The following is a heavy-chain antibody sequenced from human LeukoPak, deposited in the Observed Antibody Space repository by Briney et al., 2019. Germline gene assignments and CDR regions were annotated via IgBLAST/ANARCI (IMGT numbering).Heavy chain of an antibody. V-gene: IGHV3-23*01. CDR2: ISGSGGST. J-gene: IGHJ3*02. CDR3: AKDQVTMIVVINPQAFDI. CDR1: GFTFSSYA. Sequence: GGSLRLSCAASGFTFSSYAMSWGRQAPGKGLEWVSAISGSGGSTYYADSMKGRFTISRDNSKNTLYLQMNSLRAEDTAVYYCAKDQVTMIVVINPQAFDIWGQGTMVTVSS. D-gene: IGHD3-22*01.